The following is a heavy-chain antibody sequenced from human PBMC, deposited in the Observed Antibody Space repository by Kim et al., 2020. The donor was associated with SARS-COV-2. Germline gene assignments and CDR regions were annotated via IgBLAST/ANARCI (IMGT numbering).Heavy chain of an antibody. Sequence: GGSLRLSCAASGFTFSSYALHWVRQAPGKGLEWVAVISYDGSNKYYADSVKGRFTISRDNSKNTLYLQMNSLRAEDTAVYYCARVQDCSSTSCSSEYFQHWGQGTLVTVSS. CDR3: ARVQDCSSTSCSSEYFQH. D-gene: IGHD2-2*01. CDR1: GFTFSSYA. V-gene: IGHV3-30-3*01. J-gene: IGHJ1*01. CDR2: ISYDGSNK.